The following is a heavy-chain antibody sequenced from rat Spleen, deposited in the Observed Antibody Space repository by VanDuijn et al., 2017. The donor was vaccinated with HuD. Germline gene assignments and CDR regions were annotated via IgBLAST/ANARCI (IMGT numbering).Heavy chain of an antibody. CDR2: ISTGGGNT. Sequence: EVQLVESGGGLVQPGRSMRLSCSASGFTFEYYYMAWVRQAPTKGLEWIASISTGGGNTYYRDSVKGRFTISRDNAKNTQYLQMDSLRSEDTATYYCTRGYVMDAWGQGASVTVSS. V-gene: IGHV5-25*01. CDR1: GFTFEYYY. CDR3: TRGYVMDA. J-gene: IGHJ4*01.